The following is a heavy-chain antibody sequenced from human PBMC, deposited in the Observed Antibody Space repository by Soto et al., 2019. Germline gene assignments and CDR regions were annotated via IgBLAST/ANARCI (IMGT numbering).Heavy chain of an antibody. Sequence: QVQLQQWGAGLLKPSETLSLTCAVYGGSVNSGNYYWSWIRQPPGKGLEWIGEMSHSGGTHFNPSLRNRVTISVATSKNQFSLKMSSVTAADTAIYYCARVERGTATTVVDAFDIWGPGTLVTVSS. J-gene: IGHJ3*02. CDR3: ARVERGTATTVVDAFDI. CDR2: MSHSGGT. V-gene: IGHV4-34*01. CDR1: GGSVNSGNYY. D-gene: IGHD1-1*01.